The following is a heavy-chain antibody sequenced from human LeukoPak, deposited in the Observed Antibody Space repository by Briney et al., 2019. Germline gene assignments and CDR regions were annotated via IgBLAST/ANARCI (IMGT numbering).Heavy chain of an antibody. V-gene: IGHV3-23*01. CDR3: AKDQLGYYDSSGYYYFDY. D-gene: IGHD3-22*01. J-gene: IGHJ4*02. Sequence: GGSLRLSCAASGFTFSSYAMSWVRQAPGKGLEWVSAISGSGGTTYYADSVKGRFTISRDNSKNTLYLQMNSLRAEDTAICYCAKDQLGYYDSSGYYYFDYWGQGTLVTVSS. CDR1: GFTFSSYA. CDR2: ISGSGGTT.